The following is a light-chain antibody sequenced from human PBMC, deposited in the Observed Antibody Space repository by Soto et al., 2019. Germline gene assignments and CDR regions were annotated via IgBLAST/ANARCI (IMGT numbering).Light chain of an antibody. CDR3: HSYDSSLSAVV. V-gene: IGLV1-40*01. CDR1: SSNIGAGYD. CDR2: SNN. J-gene: IGLJ3*02. Sequence: QSVLTQPPSVSGAPGQRVTISCTGTSSNIGAGYDVHWYQQLPGKAPTLLIYSNNDRPSGVPDRFSGSKSGTSASLAITGLQADDEGDYYCHSYDSSLSAVVFGGGTKLTVL.